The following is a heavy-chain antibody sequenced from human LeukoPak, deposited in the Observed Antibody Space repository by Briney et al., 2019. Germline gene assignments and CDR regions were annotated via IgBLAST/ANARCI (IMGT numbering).Heavy chain of an antibody. CDR1: GGSISSGGYY. CDR2: IYYSGST. CDR3: ARDGEENWFDP. D-gene: IGHD3-10*01. Sequence: SQTLSLTGTVSGGSISSGGYYWSWIRQHPGKGLEWIGYIYYSGSTYYNPSLKSRVTISVDTSKNQFSLKLSSVTAADTAVYYCARDGEENWFDPWGQGTLVTVSS. V-gene: IGHV4-31*03. J-gene: IGHJ5*02.